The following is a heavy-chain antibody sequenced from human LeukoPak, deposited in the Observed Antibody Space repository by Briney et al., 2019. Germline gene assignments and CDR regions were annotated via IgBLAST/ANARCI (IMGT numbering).Heavy chain of an antibody. V-gene: IGHV3-30*18. CDR3: AKDFATVTVMTTYGMDV. Sequence: PGGSLRLSCAASGFTFNSYWMHWVRQAPGKGLEWLAVTSYDGSNKYYADSVKGRFTISRDNSKNTLYLQMNSLRVEDTAVYYCAKDFATVTVMTTYGMDVWGQGTTVTVSS. J-gene: IGHJ6*02. CDR2: TSYDGSNK. D-gene: IGHD4-11*01. CDR1: GFTFNSYW.